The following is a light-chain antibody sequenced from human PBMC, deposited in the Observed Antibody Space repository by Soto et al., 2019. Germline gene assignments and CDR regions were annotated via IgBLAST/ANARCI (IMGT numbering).Light chain of an antibody. Sequence: IVLTQSPGTMSLSPGRRATLSCRASQSVSSSYLAWYQQKRGQAPRLLVYGASSRATGIPDRFSGSASGTDFTLTISRLEPADLAVYYCQHYGSPPTFGGGTKVDIK. J-gene: IGKJ4*01. CDR3: QHYGSPPT. CDR1: QSVSSSY. CDR2: GAS. V-gene: IGKV3-20*01.